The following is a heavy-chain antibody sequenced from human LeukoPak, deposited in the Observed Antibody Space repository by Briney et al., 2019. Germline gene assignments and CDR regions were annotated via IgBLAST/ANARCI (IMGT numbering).Heavy chain of an antibody. V-gene: IGHV1-18*04. CDR3: ARDGDRYCSGGSCYYYYYGMDV. CDR2: ISAYNGNT. J-gene: IGHJ6*04. Sequence: ASVKVSCKASGYTFTSYGISWVRQAPGQGLKWMGWISAYNGNTNYAQKLQGRVTMTTDTSTSTAYMELRSLRSDDTAVYYCARDGDRYCSGGSCYYYYYGMDVWGKGTTVTVSS. D-gene: IGHD2-15*01. CDR1: GYTFTSYG.